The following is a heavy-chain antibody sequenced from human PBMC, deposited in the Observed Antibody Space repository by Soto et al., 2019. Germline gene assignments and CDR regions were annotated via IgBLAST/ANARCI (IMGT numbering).Heavy chain of an antibody. J-gene: IGHJ6*02. D-gene: IGHD3-22*01. CDR3: TRCGIRYHSIGYYLGIDGMDV. V-gene: IGHV1-69*12. Sequence: QVQLVQSGAEVKKPESSVRVSCKASGGTFNSYAITWVRQAPGQGLEWMGGTIPMFSTTNYAEKFQGRVTITADESTNTAVMEVSSLRSEDTAVYYCTRCGIRYHSIGYYLGIDGMDVWGQGTTVIVSS. CDR2: TIPMFSTT. CDR1: GGTFNSYA.